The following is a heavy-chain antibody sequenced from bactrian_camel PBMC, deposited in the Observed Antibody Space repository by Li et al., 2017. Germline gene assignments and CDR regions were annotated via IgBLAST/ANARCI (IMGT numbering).Heavy chain of an antibody. J-gene: IGHJ4*01. CDR2: LNSDDST. CDR3: AADLGYDGICVDSYIRRPELYDY. V-gene: IGHV3S53*01. D-gene: IGHD6*01. CDR1: GRTDRQYC. Sequence: VQLVESGGGLVQPGGSLRLSCAASGRTDRQYCMAWFRQGPGKDREGDANLNSDDSTTYSDSVRGRFTISRDNAKNTLYLQMNSLKPEDTAMYYCAADLGYDGICVDSYIRRPELYDYKGQGTQVTVS.